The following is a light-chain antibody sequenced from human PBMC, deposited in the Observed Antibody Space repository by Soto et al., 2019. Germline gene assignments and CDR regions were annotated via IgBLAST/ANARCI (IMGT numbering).Light chain of an antibody. CDR3: LQYHNLCA. CDR2: RAS. CDR1: QNSYYN. V-gene: IGKV3-15*01. J-gene: IGKJ1*01. Sequence: ILMTKSPATVSVSPGESATLSCRASQNSYYNVAWYQHRPCQAHRLLIYRASTRAPGVPARFSGSGSGTEFTLTLSSQQPEDFPMYYCLQYHNLCAFGQGTKVEI.